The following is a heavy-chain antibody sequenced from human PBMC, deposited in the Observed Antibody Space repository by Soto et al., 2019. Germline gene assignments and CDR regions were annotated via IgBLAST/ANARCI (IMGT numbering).Heavy chain of an antibody. CDR2: ISGSGDFT. Sequence: PGGAQRLPCAASEFTDSAYASSRVRHTRGAGLEWVSAISGSGDFTKPADSVRGRFTISRDNFKHTLYLQRNSLTIEDTAVYYCAHHRVYGIFDAYDIWGQGTMVTVTS. CDR3: AHHRVYGIFDAYDI. D-gene: IGHD6-6*01. CDR1: EFTDSAYA. V-gene: IGHV3-23*01. J-gene: IGHJ3*02.